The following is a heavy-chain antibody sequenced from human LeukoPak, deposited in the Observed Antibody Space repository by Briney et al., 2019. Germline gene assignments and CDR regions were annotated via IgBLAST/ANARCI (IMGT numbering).Heavy chain of an antibody. CDR3: TYFGYSYGPFDY. CDR2: ISGSGGST. D-gene: IGHD5-18*01. J-gene: IGHJ4*02. CDR1: GFTFSSYA. V-gene: IGHV3-23*01. Sequence: GGSLRLSCAASGFTFSSYATSWVRQAPGKGLEWVSAISGSGGSTYYADSVKGRFTISRDNSKNTLYLQMNSLRAEDTAVYYCTYFGYSYGPFDYWGQGTLVTVSS.